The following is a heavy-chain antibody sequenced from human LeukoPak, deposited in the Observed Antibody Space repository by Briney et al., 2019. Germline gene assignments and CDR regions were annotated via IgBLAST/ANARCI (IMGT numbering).Heavy chain of an antibody. D-gene: IGHD1-1*01. CDR1: GFTFSSYW. CDR2: IKQDGSEK. V-gene: IGHV3-7*01. CDR3: ARDNSVFNWEPPYMDV. Sequence: PGGSLRLSCAASGFTFSSYWMSWVRQAPGKGLEWVANIKQDGSEKYYVDSVKGRFTISRDNAKNSLYLQMNSLRAEDTAVYYCARDNSVFNWEPPYMDVWGKGTTVTVSS. J-gene: IGHJ6*03.